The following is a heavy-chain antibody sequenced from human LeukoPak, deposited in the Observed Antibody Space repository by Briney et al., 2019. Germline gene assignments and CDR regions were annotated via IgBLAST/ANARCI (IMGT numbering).Heavy chain of an antibody. V-gene: IGHV4-39*01. Sequence: PSETLSLTCTVSGGSISSSSYYWGWIRQPPGKGLEWIGSIYYSGSTYYNPSLKSRVTISVDTSKNQFSLKLSSVTAADTAVYYCATRTRYYYDSSGYYYYYMDVWGKGTTVTISS. CDR1: GGSISSSSYY. J-gene: IGHJ6*03. CDR2: IYYSGST. CDR3: ATRTRYYYDSSGYYYYYMDV. D-gene: IGHD3-22*01.